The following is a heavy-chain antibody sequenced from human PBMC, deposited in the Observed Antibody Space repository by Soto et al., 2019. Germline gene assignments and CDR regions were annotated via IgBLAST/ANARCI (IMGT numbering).Heavy chain of an antibody. CDR1: GFTFRNYA. D-gene: IGHD3-22*01. V-gene: IGHV3-23*01. CDR3: APSGGYHDVLDI. CDR2: ISGSGGST. J-gene: IGHJ3*02. Sequence: HPGGSLRLSCTASGFTFRNYAMSWVRQAPGKGLEWVPAISGSGGSTYYTDSVKGRFTISRDNSKNTLYLQVNGLRAEDTAVYYCAPSGGYHDVLDIWGQGTMVTVSS.